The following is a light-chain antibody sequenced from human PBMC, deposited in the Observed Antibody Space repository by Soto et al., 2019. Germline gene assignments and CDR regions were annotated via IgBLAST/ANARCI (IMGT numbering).Light chain of an antibody. V-gene: IGKV1-33*01. Sequence: IQMTQSPSSLSASVGDRVTITCQASQEIRNYLNWYQQKPGKAPHLLIYDASNLQTGVPSRFSGSGSGTDFTLTITNLQPEDIATYYCQQYDNLPVFGQGTRLEIK. CDR1: QEIRNY. CDR2: DAS. J-gene: IGKJ5*01. CDR3: QQYDNLPV.